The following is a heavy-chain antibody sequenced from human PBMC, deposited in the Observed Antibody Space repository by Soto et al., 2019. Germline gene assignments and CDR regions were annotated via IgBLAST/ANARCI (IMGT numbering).Heavy chain of an antibody. V-gene: IGHV3-30-3*01. CDR1: GFTFSDYY. CDR3: ARDQAGLFDY. D-gene: IGHD6-13*01. CDR2: ISYDGSNK. Sequence: GGSLRLSCAASGFTFSDYYIHWVRQAPGKGLEWVAVISYDGSNKYYADSVKGRFTISRDNSKNTLYLQMNSLRAEDTAVYYCARDQAGLFDYWGQGTLVTVSS. J-gene: IGHJ4*02.